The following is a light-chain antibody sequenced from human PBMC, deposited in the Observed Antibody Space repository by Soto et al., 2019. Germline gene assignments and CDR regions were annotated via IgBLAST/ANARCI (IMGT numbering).Light chain of an antibody. V-gene: IGKV1-5*01. CDR3: QHYNSYSEA. Sequence: DIQMTQSPSTLSASVGDRVTITWRASQSISIWLSWYQQKPGKAPKLLIYDASNLKSGVPSRFSGSGSGTEFTLTISSLQPDDFATYYCQHYNSYSEAFGQGTKVDI. CDR1: QSISIW. J-gene: IGKJ1*01. CDR2: DAS.